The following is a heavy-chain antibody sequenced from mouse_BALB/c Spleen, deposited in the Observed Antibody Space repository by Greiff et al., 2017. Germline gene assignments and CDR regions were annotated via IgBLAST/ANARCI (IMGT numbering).Heavy chain of an antibody. Sequence: VQLQQSGAELVKPGASVKLSCTASGFNIKDTYMHWVKQRPEQGLEWIGRIDPANGNTKYDPKFQGKATITADTSSNTAYLQLSSLTSEDTAVYYCARGGYGSSDWYFDVWGAGTTVTVSS. CDR2: IDPANGNT. CDR1: GFNIKDTY. V-gene: IGHV14-3*02. J-gene: IGHJ1*01. CDR3: ARGGYGSSDWYFDV. D-gene: IGHD1-1*01.